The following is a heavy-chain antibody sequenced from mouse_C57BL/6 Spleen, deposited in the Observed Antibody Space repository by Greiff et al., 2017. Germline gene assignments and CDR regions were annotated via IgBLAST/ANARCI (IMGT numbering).Heavy chain of an antibody. Sequence: QVQLQQSGPELVKPGASVKISCKASGYAFSSSWMNWVKQRPGKGLEWIGRIYPGDGDTNYNGKFKGKATLTADKSSSTAYMQLSSLTSEDSAVYFCARERNYYGSSYEGSVYVDYWGQGTTLTVSS. J-gene: IGHJ2*01. CDR3: ARERNYYGSSYEGSVYVDY. V-gene: IGHV1-82*01. CDR2: IYPGDGDT. D-gene: IGHD1-1*01. CDR1: GYAFSSSW.